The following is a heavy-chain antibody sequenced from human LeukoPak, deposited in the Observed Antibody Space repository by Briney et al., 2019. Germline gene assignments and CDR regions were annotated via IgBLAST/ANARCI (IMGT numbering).Heavy chain of an antibody. CDR2: ILYSGTT. CDR1: GGSISPYF. J-gene: IGHJ4*02. Sequence: SETLSLTCTVPGGSISPYFWSWIRQTPGKGLEWIGYILYSGTTTNYNPSLKSRVTISVDTSKNQFSLKLSSVTAADTAVYYCARVGDWNDLVYWGQGTLVTVSS. V-gene: IGHV4-59*01. CDR3: ARVGDWNDLVY. D-gene: IGHD1-1*01.